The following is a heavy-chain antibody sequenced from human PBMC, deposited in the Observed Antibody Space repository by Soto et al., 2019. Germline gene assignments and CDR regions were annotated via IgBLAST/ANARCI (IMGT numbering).Heavy chain of an antibody. J-gene: IGHJ4*02. CDR3: ARTTVTTRLTDY. D-gene: IGHD4-17*01. CDR1: GGSISSTNW. CDR2: IYHSGST. V-gene: IGHV4-4*02. Sequence: QVQLQESGPGLVKPSETLSLTCAVSGGSISSTNWWSWVRQPPGKGLEWIGEIYHSGSTNYNPSLKSRXXIXVDXSKNQFSLKLSSVTAADTALYSCARTTVTTRLTDYWGQGTLVTVSS.